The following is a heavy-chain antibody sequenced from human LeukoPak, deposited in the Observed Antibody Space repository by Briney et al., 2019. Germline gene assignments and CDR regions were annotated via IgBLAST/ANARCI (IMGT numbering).Heavy chain of an antibody. CDR1: GYTFTSYG. D-gene: IGHD2-15*01. CDR3: ARQVVVVAAGYYYYMDV. V-gene: IGHV1-18*01. J-gene: IGHJ6*03. CDR2: ISAYNGNT. Sequence: ASVKVSCKASGYTFTSYGISWVRQAPGQGLEWMGWISAYNGNTNYAQKLQGRVTMITDTSTSTAYMELRSLRSDDTAVYYCARQVVVVAAGYYYYMDVWGKGTTVTVSS.